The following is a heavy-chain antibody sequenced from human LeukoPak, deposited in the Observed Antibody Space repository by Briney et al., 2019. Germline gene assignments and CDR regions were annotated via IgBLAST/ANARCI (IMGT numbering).Heavy chain of an antibody. CDR2: ISTYNGNT. V-gene: IGHV1-18*01. J-gene: IGHJ4*02. Sequence: ASVTVSCKASGYTFTTYGISWVRQAPGQGLEWMRWISTYNGNTEYAQNLQGTVTMTTDTSTSTAYMELRSLRSDDTAVYYCARGTYYDYWGQGTLVTVSS. CDR3: ARGTYYDY. D-gene: IGHD1-26*01. CDR1: GYTFTTYG.